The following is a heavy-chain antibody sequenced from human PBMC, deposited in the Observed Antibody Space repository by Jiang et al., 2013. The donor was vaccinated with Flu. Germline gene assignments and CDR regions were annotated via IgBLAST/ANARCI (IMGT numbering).Heavy chain of an antibody. CDR1: GGTFSNYA. CDR2: IIPIFGTA. CDR3: ARDGSLVVAGIN. J-gene: IGHJ4*02. V-gene: IGHV1-69*01. D-gene: IGHD6-19*01. Sequence: GAEVKKPGSSVKVSCKASGGTFSNYAFSWVRQAPGQGLEWMGGIIPIFGTAKYAQKFQGRVTITADESTSTAYMELSSLRSDDTAVYYCARDGSLVVAGINWGQGTLVTVSS.